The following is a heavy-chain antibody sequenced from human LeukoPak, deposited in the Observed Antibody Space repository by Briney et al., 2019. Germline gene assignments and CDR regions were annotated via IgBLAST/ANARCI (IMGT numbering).Heavy chain of an antibody. V-gene: IGHV3-23*01. CDR2: IIGSGGST. D-gene: IGHD2-2*03. J-gene: IGHJ6*02. Sequence: GGSLRLSCAAFGSTFTSYAMSWVRQAPGKALKWVSAIIGSGGSTYYADSLKGRFTISRDNSKNTLYLQMNSLRAEDTAVYYCAKDPGYCSSTSCYFGYYYYGMDVWGQGTTVTVSS. CDR3: AKDPGYCSSTSCYFGYYYYGMDV. CDR1: GSTFTSYA.